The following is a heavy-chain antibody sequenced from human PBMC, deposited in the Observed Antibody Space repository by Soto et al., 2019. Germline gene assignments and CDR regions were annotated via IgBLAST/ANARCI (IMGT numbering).Heavy chain of an antibody. J-gene: IGHJ6*03. D-gene: IGHD6-6*01. Sequence: TGGSLRLSCAASGFTLRGYAMGWVRPAPGKGLEYVSGISSNGVGTYYANSVQGRFTISRDNSKNTAYLQMGSLRPEDMAVYYCARRARPDFYYMDVWGKGTTVTVSS. CDR1: GFTLRGYA. CDR2: ISSNGVGT. V-gene: IGHV3-64*01. CDR3: ARRARPDFYYMDV.